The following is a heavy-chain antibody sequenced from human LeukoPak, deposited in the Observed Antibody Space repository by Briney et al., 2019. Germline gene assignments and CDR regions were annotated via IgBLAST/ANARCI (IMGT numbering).Heavy chain of an antibody. CDR3: ARGPAYCSSTSCYTPPNY. CDR1: GFTFSSYW. D-gene: IGHD2-2*02. V-gene: IGHV3-7*01. J-gene: IGHJ4*02. CDR2: IKKDGREK. Sequence: GGSLRLSWAASGFTFSSYWMSWVRQAPGKGLEWVANIKKDGREKYYVDSVKGRFTISRDNAKNSLYLQMNSLRAEDTAVYYCARGPAYCSSTSCYTPPNYWGQGTLVTVSS.